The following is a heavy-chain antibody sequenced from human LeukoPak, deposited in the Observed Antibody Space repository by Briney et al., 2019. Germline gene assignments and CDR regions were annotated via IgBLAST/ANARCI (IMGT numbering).Heavy chain of an antibody. Sequence: GESLKISCQGSGYKFTTYGIAWVRQMPGKGLEWMGIIYPGDSDTRYSPSFQGQVTISADTSISTAYLQWSSLKASDTAMYYCARLSMPQLPLDYWGQGTLVTVSS. CDR3: ARLSMPQLPLDY. CDR2: IYPGDSDT. V-gene: IGHV5-51*01. J-gene: IGHJ4*02. CDR1: GYKFTTYG. D-gene: IGHD1-1*01.